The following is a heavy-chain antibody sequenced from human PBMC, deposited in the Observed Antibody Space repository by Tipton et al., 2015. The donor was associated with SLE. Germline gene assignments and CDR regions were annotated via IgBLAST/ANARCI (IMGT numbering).Heavy chain of an antibody. CDR2: ISSSRSTI. D-gene: IGHD1-1*01. Sequence: GSLRLSCAASGFTFSSYSMNWVRQAPGKGLEWVSYISSSRSTIYYADSVKGRFTISRANAKNSLYLQMNSLRAEDTAVYYCARDLDSALGYWGQGTLVTVSS. J-gene: IGHJ4*02. CDR3: ARDLDSALGY. V-gene: IGHV3-48*01. CDR1: GFTFSSYS.